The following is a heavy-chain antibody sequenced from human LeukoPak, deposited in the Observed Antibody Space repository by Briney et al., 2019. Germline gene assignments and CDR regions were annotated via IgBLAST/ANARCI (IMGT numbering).Heavy chain of an antibody. J-gene: IGHJ4*02. Sequence: PSQTLSLTCTVSGGSISSGSYYWSWIPQPAGKELEWIGRIYTSGSTNYNPSLKSRVTISVDTSKNQFSLKLSSVSAADTAVYYCARGGDRFDYWGQGTLVTVSS. CDR2: IYTSGST. CDR1: GGSISSGSYY. CDR3: ARGGDRFDY. V-gene: IGHV4-61*02. D-gene: IGHD4-17*01.